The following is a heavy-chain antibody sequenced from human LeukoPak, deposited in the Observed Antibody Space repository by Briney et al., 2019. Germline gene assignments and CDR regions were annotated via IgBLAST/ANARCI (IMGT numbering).Heavy chain of an antibody. Sequence: GGSLRLSCAASGFTFSSYWMTWVRQAPGKGHEWVANIKQDGSAKNYVDSVKGRFTISRDNAKNSLYLQMNSLRAEDTALYYCAKGEDYGDYEEGGRFDYWGQGTLVTVSS. CDR2: IKQDGSAK. J-gene: IGHJ4*02. CDR3: AKGEDYGDYEEGGRFDY. V-gene: IGHV3-7*03. D-gene: IGHD4-17*01. CDR1: GFTFSSYW.